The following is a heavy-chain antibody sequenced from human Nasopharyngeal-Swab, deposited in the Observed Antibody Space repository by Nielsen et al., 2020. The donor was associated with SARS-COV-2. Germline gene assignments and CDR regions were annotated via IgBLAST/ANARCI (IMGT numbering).Heavy chain of an antibody. D-gene: IGHD3-10*01. Sequence: ASVKVSCKASGYTFTGYSMHWVRQAPGQGLEWMGRINPDSGGTNYAQKFQGRVTVTRDTSISTAYMELSRLRSDDTAVYYCARGGGVELLWFGELLNWFDPWGQGTLVTVSS. CDR1: GYTFTGYS. CDR2: INPDSGGT. CDR3: ARGGGVELLWFGELLNWFDP. J-gene: IGHJ5*02. V-gene: IGHV1-2*06.